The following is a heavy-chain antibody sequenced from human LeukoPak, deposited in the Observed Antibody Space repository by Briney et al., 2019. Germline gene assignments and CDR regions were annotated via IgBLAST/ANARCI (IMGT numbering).Heavy chain of an antibody. CDR2: IIPIFGTA. J-gene: IGHJ6*02. Sequence: SVKVSCKASGGTFSSYAISWVRQAPGQGLEWMGGIIPIFGTANYAQKFQGRVTITADESTSTAYMKLSSLRSEDTAVYYCARGYYGDYVHLGYYYGMDVWGQGTTVTVSS. CDR3: ARGYYGDYVHLGYYYGMDV. D-gene: IGHD4-17*01. CDR1: GGTFSSYA. V-gene: IGHV1-69*01.